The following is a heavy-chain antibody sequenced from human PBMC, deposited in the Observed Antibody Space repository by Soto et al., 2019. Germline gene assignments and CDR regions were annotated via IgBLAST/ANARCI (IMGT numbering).Heavy chain of an antibody. D-gene: IGHD5-18*01. J-gene: IGHJ4*02. CDR1: GFTFSDHY. Sequence: EVQLVESGGGLVQPGGSLRLSCAASGFTFSDHYMDWVRQAPGKGLEWVGRTRNKANSYTTEYAASVKGRYTISRDDSKYSLYLQMNSLKTEDTAVYYCARVHSYGFFDYWGQGTLVTVSS. CDR2: TRNKANSYTT. CDR3: ARVHSYGFFDY. V-gene: IGHV3-72*01.